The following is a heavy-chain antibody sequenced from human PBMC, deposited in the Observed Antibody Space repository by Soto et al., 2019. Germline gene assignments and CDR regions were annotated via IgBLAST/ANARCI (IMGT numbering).Heavy chain of an antibody. V-gene: IGHV1-69*12. CDR1: GGTFSSYA. Sequence: QVQLVQSGAEVKKPGSSVKVSCKASGGTFSSYAISWVRQAPGQGLEWMGGIIPIFGTADYAQKFQGRVTITADXSXSXXYMELSSLRSEDTAVYYCATPGNWSAGRYYYGMDVWGQGTTGTVSS. D-gene: IGHD1-1*01. CDR3: ATPGNWSAGRYYYGMDV. J-gene: IGHJ6*02. CDR2: IIPIFGTA.